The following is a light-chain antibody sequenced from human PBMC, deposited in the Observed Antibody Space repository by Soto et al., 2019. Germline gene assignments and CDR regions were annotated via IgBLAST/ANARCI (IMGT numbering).Light chain of an antibody. J-gene: IGLJ1*01. CDR2: DVS. Sequence: QSALTQPASVSGSPGQSITISCTGTSSDIGGYNYVSWYQQLPGKVPKLIIYDVSNRPSGVSDRFSGSKSGNAASLTISGLQAEDEADYYCSSYTSTSTLYVFGTGT. CDR1: SSDIGGYNY. V-gene: IGLV2-14*03. CDR3: SSYTSTSTLYV.